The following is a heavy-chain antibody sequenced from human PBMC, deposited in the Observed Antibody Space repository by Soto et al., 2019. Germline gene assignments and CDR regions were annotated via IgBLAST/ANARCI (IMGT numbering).Heavy chain of an antibody. J-gene: IGHJ5*02. Sequence: PSQTLSLTCALSGDSVSSDGAAWSWIRQSPSRGLEWLGRTYYRSRWYTDHAVSVAGRININPDTSNNQLSLHLDSVTPDDTAVYYCAKDSTYCSGVSCSRKGPGFDPWGQGTLVTVSS. V-gene: IGHV6-1*01. CDR1: GDSVSSDGAA. D-gene: IGHD2-15*01. CDR2: TYYRSRWYT. CDR3: AKDSTYCSGVSCSRKGPGFDP.